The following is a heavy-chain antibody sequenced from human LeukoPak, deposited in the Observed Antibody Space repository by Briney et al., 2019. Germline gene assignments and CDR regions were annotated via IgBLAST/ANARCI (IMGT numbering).Heavy chain of an antibody. CDR2: IYYSGST. D-gene: IGHD3-3*01. V-gene: IGHV4-39*01. CDR1: GGSISSSSYY. J-gene: IGHJ6*02. Sequence: PSETLSLTCTVSGGSISSSSYYWGWIRQPPGTGLEWLGSIYYSGSTYYNPSLKSRVTISVDTSKNQFSLKLSSVTAADTAVYYCAILSGYDFWSGYPRDYYYYGMDVWGQGTTVTVSS. CDR3: AILSGYDFWSGYPRDYYYYGMDV.